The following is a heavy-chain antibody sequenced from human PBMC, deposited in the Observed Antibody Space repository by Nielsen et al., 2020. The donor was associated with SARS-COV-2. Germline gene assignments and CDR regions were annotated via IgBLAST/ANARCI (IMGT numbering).Heavy chain of an antibody. CDR2: IYRSGRT. J-gene: IGHJ3*02. CDR3: ARGGRITFGGADDAFDI. Sequence: SETLSLTCAVSGGSISSGGYSWSWIRQPPGKGLEWIGYIYRSGRTYYSPSLKSRVTISVDRSKNQFSLKLSSVTAADTAVYYCARGGRITFGGADDAFDIWGQGTMVTVSS. V-gene: IGHV4-30-2*01. CDR1: GGSISSGGYS. D-gene: IGHD3-16*01.